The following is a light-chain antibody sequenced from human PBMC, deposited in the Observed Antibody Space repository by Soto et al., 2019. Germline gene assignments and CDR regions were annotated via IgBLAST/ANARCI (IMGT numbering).Light chain of an antibody. Sequence: QSVLTQPASVSGSPGQSITISCAGTSSDVGGYNYVSWYQQHPGKVPRLIISDVNKRPSGVSDRFSGSKPGNTASLTISGLQAEDEADYYCASFTRSVTVVFGGGTKLTVL. CDR2: DVN. CDR1: SSDVGGYNY. J-gene: IGLJ2*01. CDR3: ASFTRSVTVV. V-gene: IGLV2-14*03.